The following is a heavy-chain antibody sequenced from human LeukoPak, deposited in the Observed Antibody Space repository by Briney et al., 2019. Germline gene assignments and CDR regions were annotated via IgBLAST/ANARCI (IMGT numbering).Heavy chain of an antibody. Sequence: GGSLRLSCAASGFTVSSNYLSWVRQAPGKGLEWVSVTYSGGSTYYADSVKGRFTTSRDTSKNTLYLQMNSLRAEDTAVYYCARSPGVPDAFDIWGQGTMVTVSS. D-gene: IGHD7-27*01. CDR2: TYSGGST. CDR1: GFTVSSNY. V-gene: IGHV3-53*01. CDR3: ARSPGVPDAFDI. J-gene: IGHJ3*02.